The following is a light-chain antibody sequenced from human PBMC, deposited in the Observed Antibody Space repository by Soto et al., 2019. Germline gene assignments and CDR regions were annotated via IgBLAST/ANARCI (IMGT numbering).Light chain of an antibody. J-gene: IGKJ5*01. V-gene: IGKV3-20*01. CDR3: QQYGSSPIT. CDR1: QSVSSSY. CDR2: DAS. Sequence: EIVLTQSPGTLSLSPGERATLSCRASQSVSSSYLAWYQQKPGQAPSLLIYDASSRATGIPDRFSGSGSGTDFTLTISRLESEDFAVYYCQQYGSSPITFGQGTRLEIK.